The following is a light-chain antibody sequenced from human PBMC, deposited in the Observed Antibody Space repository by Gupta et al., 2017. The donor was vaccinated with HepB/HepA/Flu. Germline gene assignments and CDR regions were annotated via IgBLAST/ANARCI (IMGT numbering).Light chain of an antibody. CDR2: DVT. V-gene: IGLV2-14*01. J-gene: IGLJ2*01. CDR1: SSDIGSDNY. CDR3: SSFTTSSTWF. Sequence: QSALTQPASVSESPGQSITISCTGSSSDIGSDNYVSWYQQHPGKAPKLIIFDVTNRPSGLSDRFSGSKSGNTASLTISGLQAEDEADYSCSSFTTSSTWFFGGGTKLTVL.